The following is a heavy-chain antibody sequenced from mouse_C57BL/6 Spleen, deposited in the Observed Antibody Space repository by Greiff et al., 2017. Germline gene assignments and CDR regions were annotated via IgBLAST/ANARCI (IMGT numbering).Heavy chain of an antibody. J-gene: IGHJ3*01. CDR1: GFTFSSYG. D-gene: IGHD2-3*01. Sequence: EVMLVESGGDLVQPGGSLKLSCAASGFTFSSYGMSWVRQTPDKRLAWVATISSGGGYTYYPDRVKGRFTISRDNAKNTLYLQMSSLKYEDTAMYYWARQDEGYSWFADWGQGTLVTVSA. CDR3: ARQDEGYSWFAD. V-gene: IGHV5-6*01. CDR2: ISSGGGYT.